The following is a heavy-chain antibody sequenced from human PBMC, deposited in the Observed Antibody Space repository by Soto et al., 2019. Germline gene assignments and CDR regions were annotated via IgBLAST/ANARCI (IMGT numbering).Heavy chain of an antibody. V-gene: IGHV4-34*01. Sequence: SETLSLTCAVYGGSFSGYYWSWIRQPPGKGLEWIGEINHSGSTNYNPSLKSRVTISVDTSKNQFSLKLSSVTAADTAVYYCARGRFCSGGSCSPRYNWFDPWGQGTLVTVSS. CDR3: ARGRFCSGGSCSPRYNWFDP. D-gene: IGHD2-15*01. CDR2: INHSGST. CDR1: GGSFSGYY. J-gene: IGHJ5*02.